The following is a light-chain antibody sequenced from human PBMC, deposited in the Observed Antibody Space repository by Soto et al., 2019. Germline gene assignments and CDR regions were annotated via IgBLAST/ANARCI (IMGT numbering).Light chain of an antibody. V-gene: IGKV3-11*01. CDR2: DAS. CDR3: HQRNIWRPAFI. Sequence: ELVLTQSPATLSLSPGERATLSCRASQSVSSYFAWYHQKPGQAPRLLIYDASNSATGIPDRLSGSGSGTDVTLTISSLEPEDFAVYYWHQRNIWRPAFIFGPGTKVDIK. CDR1: QSVSSY. J-gene: IGKJ3*01.